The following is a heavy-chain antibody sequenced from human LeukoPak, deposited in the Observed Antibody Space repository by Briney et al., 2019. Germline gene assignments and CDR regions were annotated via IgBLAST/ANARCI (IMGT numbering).Heavy chain of an antibody. D-gene: IGHD3-10*01. CDR2: IYSGGST. Sequence: GGSLRLSCAASGFTVSSNYMSWVRQAPGKGLEWVSVIYSGGSTYYADSVRGRFTISRDNSKNTLYLQMNSLRAEDTAVYYCAREYGSGSSWFDPWGQGTLVTVSS. J-gene: IGHJ5*02. V-gene: IGHV3-66*01. CDR1: GFTVSSNY. CDR3: AREYGSGSSWFDP.